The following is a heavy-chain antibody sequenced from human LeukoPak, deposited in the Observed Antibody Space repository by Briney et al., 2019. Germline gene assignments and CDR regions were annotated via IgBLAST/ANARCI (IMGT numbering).Heavy chain of an antibody. Sequence: GGSLRLSCAASGFTFSSYWMSWVRQAPGKGLEWVANIKQDGSEKYYVDSVKGRSTISRDNAKNSPYLQMNSLRAEDTAVYFCARGQTTVTNWGQGTLVTVSS. D-gene: IGHD4-17*01. J-gene: IGHJ4*02. V-gene: IGHV3-7*03. CDR3: ARGQTTVTN. CDR1: GFTFSSYW. CDR2: IKQDGSEK.